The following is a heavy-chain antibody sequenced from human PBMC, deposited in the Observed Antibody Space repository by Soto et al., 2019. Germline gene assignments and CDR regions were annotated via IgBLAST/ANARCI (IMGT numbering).Heavy chain of an antibody. J-gene: IGHJ4*02. D-gene: IGHD5-12*01. V-gene: IGHV3-21*01. CDR2: ISTGSSYI. Sequence: SLRLSCAASGFTFSSFSMNWVRQAPGKGLEWVSSISTGSSYIYYADSVKGRFTISRDDAKNSLYLQMNSLRAEDTAVYYCARRGYSGYDLSLDYWGQGTLVTVSS. CDR3: ARRGYSGYDLSLDY. CDR1: GFTFSSFS.